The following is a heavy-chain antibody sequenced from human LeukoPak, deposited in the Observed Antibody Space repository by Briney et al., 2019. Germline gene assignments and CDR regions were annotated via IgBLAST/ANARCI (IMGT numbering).Heavy chain of an antibody. V-gene: IGHV3-21*01. D-gene: IGHD5-12*01. CDR2: ISSSSSYI. CDR3: ARWGGYSGYDSDY. Sequence: GGSLRLSCAASGFTFSSYSMNWVRQAPGKGLGWVSSISSSSSYIYYADSVKGRFTISRDNAKNSLYLQMNSLGAEDTAVYYCARWGGYSGYDSDYWGQGTLVTVSS. J-gene: IGHJ4*02. CDR1: GFTFSSYS.